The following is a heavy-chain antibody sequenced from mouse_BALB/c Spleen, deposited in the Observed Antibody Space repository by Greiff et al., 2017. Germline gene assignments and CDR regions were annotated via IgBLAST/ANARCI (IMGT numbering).Heavy chain of an antibody. J-gene: IGHJ3*01. V-gene: IGHV3-2*02. CDR1: GYSITSDYA. Sequence: EVKLMESGPGLVKPSQSLSLTCTVTGYSITSDYAWNWIRQFPGNKLEWMGYISYSGSTSYNPSLKSRISITRDTSKNQFFLQLNSVTTEDTATYYVARGPYYRYAWFAYWGQGTLVTVSA. CDR2: ISYSGST. D-gene: IGHD2-14*01. CDR3: ARGPYYRYAWFAY.